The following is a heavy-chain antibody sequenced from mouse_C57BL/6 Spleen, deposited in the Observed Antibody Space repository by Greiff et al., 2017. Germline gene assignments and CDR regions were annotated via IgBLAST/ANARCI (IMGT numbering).Heavy chain of an antibody. J-gene: IGHJ4*01. CDR1: GFTFSDYG. CDR2: ISSGSSTI. CDR3: GGPLSDYPPGFDY. D-gene: IGHD2-4*01. Sequence: EVQVVESGGGLVKPGGSLKLSCAASGFTFSDYGMHWVRQAPEKGLEWVAYISSGSSTIYYADTVKGRFTISRDNAKNTLFLQMTSLRSEDTAMYYGGGPLSDYPPGFDYWGQGTSVTVSS. V-gene: IGHV5-17*01.